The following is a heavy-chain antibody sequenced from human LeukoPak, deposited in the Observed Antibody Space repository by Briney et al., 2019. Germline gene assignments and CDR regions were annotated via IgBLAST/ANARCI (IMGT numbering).Heavy chain of an antibody. J-gene: IGHJ4*02. V-gene: IGHV1-58*02. D-gene: IGHD2-2*01. CDR2: IVVGSGDT. Sequence: SVKVSCKASGFTLTRSAMQWVRQARGQRLEWLGWIVVGSGDTNYAQKFQERVTITRDMSTSTVYMELSSLRSEDTAVYYCAADRDCSSRSCDPHKFDHWGQGTLVTVSS. CDR3: AADRDCSSRSCDPHKFDH. CDR1: GFTLTRSA.